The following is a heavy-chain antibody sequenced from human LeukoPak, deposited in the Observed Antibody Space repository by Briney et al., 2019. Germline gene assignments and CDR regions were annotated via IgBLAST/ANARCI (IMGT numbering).Heavy chain of an antibody. D-gene: IGHD2-15*01. J-gene: IGHJ6*04. V-gene: IGHV3-15*01. CDR2: IKSKTDGGTT. CDR1: GFALSNAW. CDR3: TTASGVVVVAATHYYYGMDV. Sequence: GGSLRLSCAAPGFALSNAWMSWVRQAPGKGLEWVGRIKSKTDGGTTDYAAPVKGRFTISRDDSKNTLYLQMNSLKTEDTAVYYCTTASGVVVVAATHYYYGMDVWGKGTTVTVSS.